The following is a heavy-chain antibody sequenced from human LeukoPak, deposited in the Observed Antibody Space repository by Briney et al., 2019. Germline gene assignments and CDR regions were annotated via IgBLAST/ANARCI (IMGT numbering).Heavy chain of an antibody. Sequence: GGSLRLSCAASGFTFSSYWMNWARQAPGKGLEWVASINHNGNVNYYVDSVRGRFTISRDNAKNSLYLQMSNLRAEDTAVYFCTRGGGLDVWGQGATVTVSS. CDR1: GFTFSSYW. CDR2: INHNGNVN. D-gene: IGHD3-16*01. CDR3: TRGGGLDV. J-gene: IGHJ6*02. V-gene: IGHV3-7*03.